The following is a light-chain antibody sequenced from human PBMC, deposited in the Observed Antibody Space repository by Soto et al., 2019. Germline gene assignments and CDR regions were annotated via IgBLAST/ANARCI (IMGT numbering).Light chain of an antibody. Sequence: QAVVTQPPSVSGAPGQRVTISCTGSSSNIGAGYDLHWYQQLPGTAPKLLIYGNSNRPSGVPDRFSGSKSGTSASLAITGLQAEDEADYCCQSYDSSLSGSGVFGGGSKLTVL. CDR3: QSYDSSLSGSGV. CDR1: SSNIGAGYD. V-gene: IGLV1-40*01. CDR2: GNS. J-gene: IGLJ2*01.